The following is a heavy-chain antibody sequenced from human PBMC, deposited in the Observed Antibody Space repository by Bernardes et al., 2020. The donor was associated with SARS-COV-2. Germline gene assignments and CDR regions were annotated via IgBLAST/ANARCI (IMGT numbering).Heavy chain of an antibody. D-gene: IGHD3-22*01. J-gene: IGHJ4*02. CDR3: AKDSSGATYATDFAY. Sequence: GGSLRLSCAASGFTFSNYWMHWVRQAPGKGLVWVSRINSDGSSTSYADSVKGRFAISRDNAKNTLYLQMNSLRAEDTAVYYCAKDSSGATYATDFAYWGQGTLVTVSS. CDR2: INSDGSST. V-gene: IGHV3-74*01. CDR1: GFTFSNYW.